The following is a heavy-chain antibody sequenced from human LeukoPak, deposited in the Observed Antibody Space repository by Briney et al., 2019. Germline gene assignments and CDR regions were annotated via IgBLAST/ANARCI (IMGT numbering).Heavy chain of an antibody. CDR2: INPNIGCT. CDR3: ARLGSGITGTTALIDY. D-gene: IGHD1-7*01. V-gene: IGHV1-2*02. J-gene: IGHJ4*02. Sequence: ASVKVSFKSSVYTFTVYDMHWVREAPGQGLEWMGGINPNIGCTNYAQKFQGRVTMTRDTSISTAYMELSRLRSDDTAVYYCARLGSGITGTTALIDYWGQGTLVTVSS. CDR1: VYTFTVYD.